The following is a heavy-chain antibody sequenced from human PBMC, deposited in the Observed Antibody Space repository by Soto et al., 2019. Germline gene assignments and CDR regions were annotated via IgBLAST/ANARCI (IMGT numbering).Heavy chain of an antibody. J-gene: IGHJ3*02. CDR2: RRQDVGEE. CDR3: AKSEGYSFDI. D-gene: IGHD1-1*01. CDR1: GFTFSSHW. V-gene: IGHV3-7*01. Sequence: EVQLVESGGGLVQPGGSLRLSCAASGFTFSSHWMSWVRQAPGKGLEWVANRRQDVGEEHYLDSVKGRFTLSRDNAKKSLYLQMNGLRVEDTAVYYCAKSEGYSFDIRGQGTLVTVSS.